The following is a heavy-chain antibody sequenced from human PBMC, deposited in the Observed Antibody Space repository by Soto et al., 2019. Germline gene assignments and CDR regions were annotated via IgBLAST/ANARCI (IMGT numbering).Heavy chain of an antibody. Sequence: ASVKVSCKASGYTFTSYYMHWVRQAPGQGLEWMGIINPSGGSTSYAQKFQGRVTMTRDTSTSTVYMELSSLRSEDTAVYYCATVPLPNYYDSRGPFDYWGQGTLVTVSA. V-gene: IGHV1-46*03. D-gene: IGHD3-22*01. CDR1: GYTFTSYY. CDR2: INPSGGST. CDR3: ATVPLPNYYDSRGPFDY. J-gene: IGHJ4*02.